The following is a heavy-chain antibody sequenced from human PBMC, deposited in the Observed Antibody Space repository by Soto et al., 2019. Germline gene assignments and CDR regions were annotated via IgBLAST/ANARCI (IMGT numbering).Heavy chain of an antibody. V-gene: IGHV4-39*01. D-gene: IGHD6-13*01. CDR1: GGSISSSSYY. Sequence: QLQLQESGPGLVKPSETLSLTCTVSGGSISSSSYYWGWIRQPPGKGLAWIGSIYYSGSTYYNPSLKSRVTISVDTSKNQFSLKLSSVTAADTAVYYCARLGALYSRIFHHWGQGTLVTVSS. CDR2: IYYSGST. J-gene: IGHJ4*02. CDR3: ARLGALYSRIFHH.